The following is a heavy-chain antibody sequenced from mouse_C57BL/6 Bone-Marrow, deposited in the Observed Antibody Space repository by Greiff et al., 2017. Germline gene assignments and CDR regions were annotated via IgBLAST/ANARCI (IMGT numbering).Heavy chain of an antibody. CDR1: GYAFTNYL. CDR2: INPGSGGT. Sequence: QVQLQQSGAELVRPGTSVKVSCKASGYAFTNYLIEWVKQRPGQGLEWVGVINPGSGGTNYNEKFKGKATLAADKSSSPAYMQLSSLTSEDSAVYFCSRSRRAMDYWGQGTSVTVSA. V-gene: IGHV1-54*01. CDR3: SRSRRAMDY. D-gene: IGHD1-2*01. J-gene: IGHJ4*01.